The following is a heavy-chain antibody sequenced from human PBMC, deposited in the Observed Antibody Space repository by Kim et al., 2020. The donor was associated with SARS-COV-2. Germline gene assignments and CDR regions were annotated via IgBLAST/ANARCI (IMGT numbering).Heavy chain of an antibody. J-gene: IGHJ3*02. CDR1: GYTFTGYY. CDR2: INPNSGGT. V-gene: IGHV1-2*06. D-gene: IGHD3-22*01. Sequence: ASVKVSCKASGYTFTGYYMHWVRQAPGQGLEWMGRINPNSGGTNYAQKFQGRVTMTRDTSISTAYMELSRLRSDDTAVYYCARDLRSFYYDRNLDAFDIWGQGTMVTVSS. CDR3: ARDLRSFYYDRNLDAFDI.